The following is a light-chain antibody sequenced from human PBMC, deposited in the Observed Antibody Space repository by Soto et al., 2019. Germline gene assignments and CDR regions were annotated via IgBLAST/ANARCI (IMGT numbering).Light chain of an antibody. V-gene: IGLV2-23*01. CDR2: EGR. Sequence: QSALTQPASVSGSPGQSITISCTGTSSDVGSYNLVSWYQQHPGKAPKLMVYEGRKRSSGVSNRFSGSKSGNTASLTISGLQAEDESDNYCCSYARSSTVLFGGGTKLTVL. J-gene: IGLJ2*01. CDR1: SSDVGSYNL. CDR3: CSYARSSTVL.